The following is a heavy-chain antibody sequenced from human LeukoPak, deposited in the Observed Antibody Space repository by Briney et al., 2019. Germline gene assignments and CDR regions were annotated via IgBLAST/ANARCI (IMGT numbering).Heavy chain of an antibody. Sequence: GGSLRLSCAASGFTFSDYYMSWIRQAPGKGLEWVSYISSSGSTIYYADSVKGRFTISRDNAKNSLYLQMNSLRAEDTAVYYCARDTVVVSAAGELDYYYYMDVWGKGTTVTVSS. D-gene: IGHD2-2*01. V-gene: IGHV3-11*01. CDR3: ARDTVVVSAAGELDYYYYMDV. CDR2: ISSSGSTI. J-gene: IGHJ6*03. CDR1: GFTFSDYY.